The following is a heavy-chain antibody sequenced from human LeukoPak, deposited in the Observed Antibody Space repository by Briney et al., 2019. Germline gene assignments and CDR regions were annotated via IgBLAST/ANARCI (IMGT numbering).Heavy chain of an antibody. V-gene: IGHV3-30-3*01. CDR2: ISYDGSNR. D-gene: IGHD6-19*01. J-gene: IGHJ3*01. CDR1: GFTFSTYA. Sequence: GGSLRLSCAASGFTFSTYAMQWVRQAPGKGLEWVAVISYDGSNRYYEDSMKGRFTISRDNSKNTLYLQMNSLRAEDTAVYYCARLEMAASGAFDVWGQGTLVTVSS. CDR3: ARLEMAASGAFDV.